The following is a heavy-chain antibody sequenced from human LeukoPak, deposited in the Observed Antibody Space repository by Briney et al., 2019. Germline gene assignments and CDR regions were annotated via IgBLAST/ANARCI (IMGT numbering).Heavy chain of an antibody. CDR3: ARDGYSSSWYDAFDI. Sequence: GASVKVSCKASGYTFTGYYMHWVRQAPGQGLEWMGWINPNSGGTNYAQKFQGRVTMTRDTSISTAYMELSRLRSDDTAVYYCARDGYSSSWYDAFDIWGQGTMVTVSS. CDR1: GYTFTGYY. J-gene: IGHJ3*02. D-gene: IGHD6-13*01. V-gene: IGHV1-2*02. CDR2: INPNSGGT.